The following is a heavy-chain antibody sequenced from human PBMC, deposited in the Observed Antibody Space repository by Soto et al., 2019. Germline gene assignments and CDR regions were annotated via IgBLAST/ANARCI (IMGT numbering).Heavy chain of an antibody. D-gene: IGHD4-17*01. CDR2: INSDGSTT. Sequence: EVQLVESGGGLVQPGGSLRLSCAASGFTFSSYWMHLVRQAPGKGLVWISRINSDGSTTSYADSVRGRFTISRDNAKNTLYLQMNSLRAEDTAVYYCARVDYGDYWFDPWGQGTLVTVSS. V-gene: IGHV3-74*01. J-gene: IGHJ5*02. CDR1: GFTFSSYW. CDR3: ARVDYGDYWFDP.